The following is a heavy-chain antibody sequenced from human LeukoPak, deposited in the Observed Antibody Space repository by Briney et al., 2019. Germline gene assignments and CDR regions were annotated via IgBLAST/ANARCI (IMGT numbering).Heavy chain of an antibody. V-gene: IGHV3-23*01. Sequence: PGASLRLSCAASGFTFTNYAMSWVRQAQGKGLEWVSAISGSGGSTYYADSVKGRFTISRDNSKNTLYLQMNSLRAEDTALYYCAKNTNTDWFDPWGQGTLLTVSS. CDR3: AKNTNTDWFDP. CDR2: ISGSGGST. J-gene: IGHJ5*02. CDR1: GFTFTNYA. D-gene: IGHD2-2*02.